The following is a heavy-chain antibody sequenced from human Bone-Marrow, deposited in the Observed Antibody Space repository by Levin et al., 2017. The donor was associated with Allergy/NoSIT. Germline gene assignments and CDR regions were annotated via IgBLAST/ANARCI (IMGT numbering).Heavy chain of an antibody. D-gene: IGHD6-13*01. Sequence: GESLKISCAASGFTFSSYAMHWVRQAPGKGLEWVAVISYDGSNKYYADSVKGRFTISRDNSKNTLYLQMNSLRAEDTAVYYCASLYSSSSYFDYWGQGTLVTVSS. V-gene: IGHV3-30-3*01. CDR1: GFTFSSYA. CDR2: ISYDGSNK. J-gene: IGHJ4*02. CDR3: ASLYSSSSYFDY.